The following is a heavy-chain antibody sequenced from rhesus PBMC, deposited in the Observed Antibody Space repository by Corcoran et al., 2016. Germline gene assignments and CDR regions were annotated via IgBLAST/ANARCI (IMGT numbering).Heavy chain of an antibody. CDR2: INPYNGNT. Sequence: VQLVQSGAEVKKPGSSVKVSCKASGYTFTDYYMHWVRQAPRQGLEWMGWINPYNGNTKYAQKFQGRVTMTRDTSTSTAYMELSSLRSEDTAVYYCARKGFDYWGQGVLVTVSS. CDR3: ARKGFDY. J-gene: IGHJ4*01. V-gene: IGHV1S2*01. CDR1: GYTFTDYY.